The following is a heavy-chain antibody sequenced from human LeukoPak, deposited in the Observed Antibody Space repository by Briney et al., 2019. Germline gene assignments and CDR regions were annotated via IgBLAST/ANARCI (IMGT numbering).Heavy chain of an antibody. Sequence: SQTLSLTCAVSGGSISSGGYSWSWIRQPPGKGLEWIGYIYHSGSTYYNPSLKSRVTISVDRSKNQFSLKLSSVTAADTAVYYCATLGALPNDSSGVSDAFDIWAKGQWSPSLQ. J-gene: IGHJ3*02. CDR2: IYHSGST. CDR1: GGSISSGGYS. D-gene: IGHD6-19*01. V-gene: IGHV4-30-2*01. CDR3: ATLGALPNDSSGVSDAFDI.